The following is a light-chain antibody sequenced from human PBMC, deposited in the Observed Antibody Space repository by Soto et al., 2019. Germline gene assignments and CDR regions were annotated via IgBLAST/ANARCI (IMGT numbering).Light chain of an antibody. J-gene: IGLJ1*01. V-gene: IGLV2-14*01. CDR3: SSHTTHRTYG. Sequence: QSALTQPASVSGFPGQSITISCTGTSSDVGAYNQVSWYQHHPGKAPKVIIYAVTNRPSGVSNRFSGSKSGNTASLTISGLQPDDEADYYCSSHTTHRTYGFGTGTKVTVL. CDR2: AVT. CDR1: SSDVGAYNQ.